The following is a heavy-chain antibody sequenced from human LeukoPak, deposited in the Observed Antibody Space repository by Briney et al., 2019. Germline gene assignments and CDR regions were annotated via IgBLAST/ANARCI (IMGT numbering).Heavy chain of an antibody. V-gene: IGHV1-2*02. Sequence: GASVKVSCKASGYTFTGYYMHWVRQAPGQGLEWMGWINPNSGGTNYGQKFQGRVTMTRDTSISTAYMELSRLRSDDTAVYYCARGITMARGLFRYTVGYWGQGTLVTVSS. J-gene: IGHJ4*02. CDR1: GYTFTGYY. D-gene: IGHD3-10*01. CDR2: INPNSGGT. CDR3: ARGITMARGLFRYTVGY.